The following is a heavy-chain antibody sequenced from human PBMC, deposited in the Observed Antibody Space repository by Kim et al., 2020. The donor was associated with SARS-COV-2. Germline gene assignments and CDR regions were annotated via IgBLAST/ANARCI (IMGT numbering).Heavy chain of an antibody. D-gene: IGHD3-3*01. CDR1: GFTFNTYA. CDR3: AAGDTPFGGY. V-gene: IGHV3-23*01. J-gene: IGHJ4*02. Sequence: GGSLRLSCAASGFTFNTYAMGWVRQAPGKGLEWISVIGPGGSTTHYVDSVKGRFTISRDNSKNTLYLQMNSLRAEDTAVYYCAAGDTPFGGYWGQGTLVTVSS. CDR2: IGPGGSTT.